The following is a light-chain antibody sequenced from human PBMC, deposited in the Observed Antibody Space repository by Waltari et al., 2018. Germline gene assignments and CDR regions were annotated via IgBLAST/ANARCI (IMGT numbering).Light chain of an antibody. V-gene: IGLV1-44*01. CDR2: SNY. CDR3: ATWDNSLNGAV. J-gene: IGLJ7*01. CDR1: SSHIESYT. Sequence: SVLTQPPSASGTPGQEVTISSSESSSHIESYTVNWYQQLPGTAPKLLIYSNYQRPSGVPDRFSGSKSGTSASLAISGLQSEDEADYYCATWDNSLNGAVFGGGTQLTVL.